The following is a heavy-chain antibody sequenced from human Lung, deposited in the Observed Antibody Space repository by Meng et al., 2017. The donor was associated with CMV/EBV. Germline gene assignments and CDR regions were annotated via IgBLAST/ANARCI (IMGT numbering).Heavy chain of an antibody. V-gene: IGHV4-59*01. CDR3: ARVVKDIVVVPAAIWFDP. CDR1: GGSISNYY. D-gene: IGHD2-2*01. J-gene: IGHJ5*02. CDR2: IYYTGST. Sequence: SETLSLXXTVSGGSISNYYWSWIRQPPGKGLEWIGYIYYTGSTNYNPSLKSRVTISLDTPKKQFSLKLSSVTAADTAVYYCARVVKDIVVVPAAIWFDPWGQRXLVTVSS.